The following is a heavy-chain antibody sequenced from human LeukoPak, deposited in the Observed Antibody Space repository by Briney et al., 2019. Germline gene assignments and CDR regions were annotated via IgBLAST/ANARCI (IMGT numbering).Heavy chain of an antibody. CDR2: TSYDGSKK. CDR3: ARGNYDILTGSASDY. Sequence: GRSLRLSCADSGFTFRSYAMHWVRQAPGKGLEWVAVTSYDGSKKYYADSVKGRFTISRDNSKNTLYLQMSSLRVEDTAVYYCARGNYDILTGSASDYWGQGTLVTVSS. V-gene: IGHV3-30*04. CDR1: GFTFRSYA. J-gene: IGHJ4*02. D-gene: IGHD3-9*01.